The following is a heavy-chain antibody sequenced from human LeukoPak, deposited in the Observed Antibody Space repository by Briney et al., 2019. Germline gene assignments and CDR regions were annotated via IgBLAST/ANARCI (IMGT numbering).Heavy chain of an antibody. D-gene: IGHD6-13*01. CDR1: GGSFSGYY. V-gene: IGHV4-59*01. CDR3: ARSGSGYSSSWRQFDY. CDR2: IYYSGST. Sequence: SETLSLTCAVYGGSFSGYYWSWIRQPPGKGLEWIGYIYYSGSTNYNPSLKSRVTISVDTSKNQFSLKLSSVTAADTAVYYCARSGSGYSSSWRQFDYWGQGTLVTVSS. J-gene: IGHJ4*02.